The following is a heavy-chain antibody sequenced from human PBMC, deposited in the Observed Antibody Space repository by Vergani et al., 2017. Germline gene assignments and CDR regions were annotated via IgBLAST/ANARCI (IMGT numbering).Heavy chain of an antibody. J-gene: IGHJ6*02. V-gene: IGHV3-33*06. Sequence: QVQLVESGGGVVQPGRSLRLSCAASGFTFNQYGMHWVRQAPGKGLEWVAVTWYDGNNKQYADSVKGRFTISRDNSKSTMYLQMNSLRAEDTAVYYCAKDGYSGYERYYYYGMDVWGQGTTVTVSS. CDR1: GFTFNQYG. D-gene: IGHD5-12*01. CDR3: AKDGYSGYERYYYYGMDV. CDR2: TWYDGNNK.